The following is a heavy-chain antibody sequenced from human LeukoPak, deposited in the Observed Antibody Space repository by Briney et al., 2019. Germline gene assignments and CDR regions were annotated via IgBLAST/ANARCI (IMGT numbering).Heavy chain of an antibody. J-gene: IGHJ6*02. CDR3: ARAGTYYDVRSGSFGIDV. CDR1: GFTFSSSY. Sequence: GGSLRLSCAASGFTFSSSYMNWVRQAPGKGLEWVSVIYSGGSTYYADSVKGRFTISRDNSKNTLYLQMNSLRAEDTAVYYCARAGTYYDVRSGSFGIDVWGQGTTVTVSS. V-gene: IGHV3-66*01. CDR2: IYSGGST. D-gene: IGHD3-3*01.